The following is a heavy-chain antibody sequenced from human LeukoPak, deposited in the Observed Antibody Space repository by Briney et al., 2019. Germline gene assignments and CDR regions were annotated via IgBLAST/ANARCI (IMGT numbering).Heavy chain of an antibody. J-gene: IGHJ6*03. Sequence: SETLSLTCAVYGGSFSGYYWSWIRQPPGKGLEWIGEINHSGSTNYNPSLKSRVTISVDTSKNQFSLKLSSVTAADTAVYYCARGQGYSYGYVHYYCYMDVWGKGTTVTVSS. CDR2: INHSGST. CDR3: ARGQGYSYGYVHYYCYMDV. D-gene: IGHD5-18*01. CDR1: GGSFSGYY. V-gene: IGHV4-34*01.